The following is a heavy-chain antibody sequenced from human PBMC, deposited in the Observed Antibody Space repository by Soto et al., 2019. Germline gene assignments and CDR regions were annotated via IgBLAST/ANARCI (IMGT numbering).Heavy chain of an antibody. CDR1: GFSLSTSGVG. D-gene: IGHD2-21*02. CDR3: AHSRCGGDCLQSYSSHYYYGMDV. J-gene: IGHJ6*02. V-gene: IGHV2-5*02. CDR2: IYWDDDK. Sequence: QITLKESGPTLVRPIQTLTLTCTFSGFSLSTSGVGVGWIRQPPGKALEWLALIYWDDDKRYSPSLKSRLTITKDTSKNQVVLTMTNMDPVDTATYYCAHSRCGGDCLQSYSSHYYYGMDVWGQGTTVTVSS.